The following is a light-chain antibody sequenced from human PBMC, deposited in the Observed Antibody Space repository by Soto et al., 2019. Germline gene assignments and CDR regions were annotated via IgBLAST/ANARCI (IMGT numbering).Light chain of an antibody. CDR3: QQSYNTPQT. CDR2: SAS. Sequence: DIQMTQSPSSLSASVGDRVTITCRASQSIRSYLNWYQQNPGKAPKLLIYSASSLQSGVPSRFSGSGSGTDFTLTISSLQPEDFATYYCQQSYNTPQTFGQGTKVDIK. CDR1: QSIRSY. J-gene: IGKJ1*01. V-gene: IGKV1-39*01.